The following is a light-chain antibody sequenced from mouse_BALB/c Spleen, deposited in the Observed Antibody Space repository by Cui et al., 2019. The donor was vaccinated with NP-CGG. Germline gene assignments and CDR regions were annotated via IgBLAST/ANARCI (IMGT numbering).Light chain of an antibody. CDR3: ALWYSNHWV. V-gene: IGLV1*01. J-gene: IGLJ1*01. Sequence: QAVVTQESAITTSPGETVTLTCLSSTGAVTTSNYANWVQEKPDHLFTGLIGGTNNRAPGVPARFSGSLIGDKAALTITGTQTEDEAIYFCALWYSNHWVFGGGTKLTVL. CDR2: GTN. CDR1: TGAVTTSNY.